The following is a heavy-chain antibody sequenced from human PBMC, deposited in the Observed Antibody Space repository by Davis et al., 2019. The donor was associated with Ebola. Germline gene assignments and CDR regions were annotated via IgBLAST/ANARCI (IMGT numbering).Heavy chain of an antibody. Sequence: ASVKVSCKASGYTFTSYAMHWVRQAPGQRLEWMGWINAGNGNTKYSQKFQGRVTITRDTSASTAYMKLSSLRSEDTAVYYCARDVTFKVRGVIHYGMDVWGQGTTVTVSS. CDR2: INAGNGNT. D-gene: IGHD3-10*01. J-gene: IGHJ6*02. CDR3: ARDVTFKVRGVIHYGMDV. V-gene: IGHV1-3*01. CDR1: GYTFTSYA.